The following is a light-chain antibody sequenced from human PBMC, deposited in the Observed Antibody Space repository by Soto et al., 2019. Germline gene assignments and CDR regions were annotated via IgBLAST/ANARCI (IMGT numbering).Light chain of an antibody. J-gene: IGKJ5*01. V-gene: IGKV3-11*01. CDR3: QHRSHWIIT. CDR1: QSVTNY. CDR2: ETI. Sequence: EIVLTQSPATLSLSPGERATLSCRASQSVTNYLAWYQQKAGQAPRLLIYETIHRATGIPARFSGSGSGTEFTLTISSLEPEDFAVYYCQHRSHWIITFGQGTRLEIK.